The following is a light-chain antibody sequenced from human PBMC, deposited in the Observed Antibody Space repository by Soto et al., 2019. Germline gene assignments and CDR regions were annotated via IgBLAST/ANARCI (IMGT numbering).Light chain of an antibody. Sequence: EIVLTQSPGTLSLSPGERATLSCRASQIVSSSYLAWYQQKPGQAPRLLIYGASSRATGIPDRFSGSGSGTDFTLTISRLEPEDFAVYYCQQYGRSLTFGQGTKLEIK. J-gene: IGKJ2*01. CDR3: QQYGRSLT. CDR1: QIVSSSY. V-gene: IGKV3-20*01. CDR2: GAS.